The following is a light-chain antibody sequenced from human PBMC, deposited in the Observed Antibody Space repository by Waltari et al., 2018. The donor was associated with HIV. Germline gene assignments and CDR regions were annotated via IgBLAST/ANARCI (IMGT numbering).Light chain of an antibody. CDR3: QQRTNWPPIT. Sequence: EIVLTQSPATLSLSPGERATLSCRASQSISSYLGWYQQKPGQAPRLLIYDASNRAPGILARFSGSGSGTDFTLTISSLEPEDFAVYYCQQRTNWPPITFGPGTKVDIK. CDR2: DAS. V-gene: IGKV3-11*01. CDR1: QSISSY. J-gene: IGKJ3*01.